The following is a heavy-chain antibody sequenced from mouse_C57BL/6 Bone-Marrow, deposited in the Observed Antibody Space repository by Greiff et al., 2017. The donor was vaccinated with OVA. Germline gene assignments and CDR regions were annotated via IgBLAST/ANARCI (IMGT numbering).Heavy chain of an antibody. Sequence: QVQLQQPGAELVKPGASVKLSCKASGYTFTSYWMHWVKQRPGQGLEWIGMIHPNSGSTNYNEKFKSKATLTVDKSSSTANMQLSSLTSEDCAVYYCARDYSPLFDYRGQGTTLTVSS. CDR1: GYTFTSYW. CDR3: ARDYSPLFDY. V-gene: IGHV1-64*01. D-gene: IGHD2-12*01. CDR2: IHPNSGST. J-gene: IGHJ2*01.